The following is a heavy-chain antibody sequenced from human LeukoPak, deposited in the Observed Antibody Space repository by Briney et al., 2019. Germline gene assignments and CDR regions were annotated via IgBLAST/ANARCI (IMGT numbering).Heavy chain of an antibody. D-gene: IGHD3-16*02. CDR2: ISSSSSTI. Sequence: LSLTCAVYGGSFSGYYWSWIRQAPGKGLEWVSYISSSSSTIYYADSVKGRFTISRDNAKNSLYLQMNSLRAEDTAVYYCARLNDYVWGSYRCKNHNWFDPWGQGTLVTVSS. CDR3: ARLNDYVWGSYRCKNHNWFDP. CDR1: GGSFSGYY. J-gene: IGHJ5*02. V-gene: IGHV3-11*04.